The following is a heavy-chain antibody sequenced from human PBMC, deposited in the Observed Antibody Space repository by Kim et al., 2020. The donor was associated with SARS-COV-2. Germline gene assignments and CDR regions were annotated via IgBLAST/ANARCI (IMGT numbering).Heavy chain of an antibody. V-gene: IGHV3-48*03. Sequence: GGSLRLSCAASGFTFSSYEMNWVRQAPGKGLEWVSYISSSGSTIYYADSVKGRFTISRDNAKNSLYLQMNSLRAEDTAVYYCARDTYYGGLYWYFDLWGRGTLVTVSS. CDR3: ARDTYYGGLYWYFDL. J-gene: IGHJ2*01. CDR1: GFTFSSYE. D-gene: IGHD1-26*01. CDR2: ISSSGSTI.